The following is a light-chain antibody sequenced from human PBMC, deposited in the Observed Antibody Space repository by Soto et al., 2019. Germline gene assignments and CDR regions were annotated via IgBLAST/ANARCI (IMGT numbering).Light chain of an antibody. CDR2: YNN. V-gene: IGLV1-44*01. CDR3: AAWDDSLYGGV. Sequence: QSVLTQPPSAPGTPGQRVTISCSGSSSNIGSNTVNWYQQLPGTAPTLLIYYNNQRPSGVPDRFSGSKSGTSASLAISGLQSEDEAHYYCAAWDDSLYGGVFGGGTKVTVL. CDR1: SSNIGSNT. J-gene: IGLJ3*02.